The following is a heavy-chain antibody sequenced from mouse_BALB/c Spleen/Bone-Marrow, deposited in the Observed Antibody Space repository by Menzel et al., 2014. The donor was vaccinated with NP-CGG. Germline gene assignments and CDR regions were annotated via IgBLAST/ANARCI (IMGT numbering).Heavy chain of an antibody. J-gene: IGHJ4*01. Sequence: GAELGMPGASVKMSCKASGYTFTDNWIYWVKQGPGQGLEWIGAIDTSDSYTNFNQKFMGKASLTVDASSSTAYMQVSSLTSDDSAVYYCARGGHDFSLDYWGQGTSVTVSS. V-gene: IGHV1-69*01. CDR2: IDTSDSYT. CDR1: GYTFTDNW. D-gene: IGHD2-4*01. CDR3: ARGGHDFSLDY.